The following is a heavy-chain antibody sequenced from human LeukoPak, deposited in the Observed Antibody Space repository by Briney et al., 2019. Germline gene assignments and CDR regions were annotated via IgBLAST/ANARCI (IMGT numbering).Heavy chain of an antibody. V-gene: IGHV4-59*08. CDR3: ARQQSQWPGRYFDY. D-gene: IGHD6-19*01. CDR2: IYYSGST. J-gene: IGHJ4*02. CDR1: GGSISSYY. Sequence: SETLSLTCTVSGGSISSYYWSWIRQPPGKGLEWIWYIYYSGSTNNNPSLKSRVTISVDTSKNQFSLKLTSVTAADTAVYYCARQQSQWPGRYFDYWGQGTLVTVSS.